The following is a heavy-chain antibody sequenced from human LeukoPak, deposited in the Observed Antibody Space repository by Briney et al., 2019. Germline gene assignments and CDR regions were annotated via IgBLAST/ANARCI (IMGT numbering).Heavy chain of an antibody. CDR1: GFTVSSNY. CDR3: ARGPSCSSTSCLGY. D-gene: IGHD2-2*01. J-gene: IGHJ4*02. CDR2: IYSGGST. V-gene: IGHV3-66*02. Sequence: PGASLRLSCAASGFTVSSNYMSWVRQAPGKGLEWVSVIYSGGSTYYADSVKGRFTISRDNSKNTLYLQMNSLRAEDTAVYYCARGPSCSSTSCLGYWGQGTLVTVSS.